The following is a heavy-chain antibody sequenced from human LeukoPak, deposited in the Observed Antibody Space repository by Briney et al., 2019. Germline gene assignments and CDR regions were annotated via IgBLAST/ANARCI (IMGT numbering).Heavy chain of an antibody. CDR3: ARANYVWGSYVY. CDR1: GGSISDYY. Sequence: SETLSLTCTVSGGSISDYYWSWVRQPAGKGLEWIGHIYTGGNTNYNPSLESRVTMSVDTSKNQFSLKLRSVAAADTAVYYCARANYVWGSYVYWGQGTLVTVSS. CDR2: IYTGGNT. D-gene: IGHD3-16*01. J-gene: IGHJ4*02. V-gene: IGHV4-4*07.